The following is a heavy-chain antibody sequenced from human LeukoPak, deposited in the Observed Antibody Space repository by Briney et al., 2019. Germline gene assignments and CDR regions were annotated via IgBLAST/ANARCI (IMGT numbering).Heavy chain of an antibody. CDR2: ITSGGNT. CDR1: GFTFTSYA. V-gene: IGHV3-23*01. D-gene: IGHD5-12*01. J-gene: IGHJ4*02. CDR3: ARGRGYRDYDRPLDY. Sequence: GGSLRLSCSASGFTFTSYAMNWVRQAPGKGLEWVSVITSGGNTYYADSVKGRFTTSRDNSKNTLYVQMNSLRAEDTAIYYCARGRGYRDYDRPLDYWGQGTLVTVSS.